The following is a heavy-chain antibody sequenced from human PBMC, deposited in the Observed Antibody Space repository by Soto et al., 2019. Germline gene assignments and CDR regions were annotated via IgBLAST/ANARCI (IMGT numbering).Heavy chain of an antibody. Sequence: PSETLSLTCTVSGGSISSGGYYWSWIRQHPGKGLEWIGYIYYSGSTYYNPSLKSRVTISVDTSKNQFSLRLTSVTAADTAVYYCATSVATVKSCFDSWGQGTLVTVSS. D-gene: IGHD1-1*01. CDR2: IYYSGST. J-gene: IGHJ4*02. V-gene: IGHV4-31*03. CDR3: ATSVATVKSCFDS. CDR1: GGSISSGGYY.